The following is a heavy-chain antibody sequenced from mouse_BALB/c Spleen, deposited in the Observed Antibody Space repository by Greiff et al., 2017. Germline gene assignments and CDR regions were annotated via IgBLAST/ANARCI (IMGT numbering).Heavy chain of an antibody. CDR3: ARGRDDYDEFAY. CDR1: GYTFTDYA. V-gene: IGHV1S137*01. D-gene: IGHD2-4*01. J-gene: IGHJ3*01. Sequence: QVQLKESGAELVRPGVSVKISCKGSGYTFTDYAMHWVKQSHAKSLEWIGVISTYYGDASYNQKFKGKATMTVDKSSSTAYMELARLTSEDSAIYYCARGRDDYDEFAYWGQGTLVTVSA. CDR2: ISTYYGDA.